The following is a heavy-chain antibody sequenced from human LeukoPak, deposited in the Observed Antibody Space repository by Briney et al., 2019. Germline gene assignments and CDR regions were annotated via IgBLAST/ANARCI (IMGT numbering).Heavy chain of an antibody. CDR1: GFTVSSNY. D-gene: IGHD1-26*01. CDR3: ARPKSRGSPLDY. Sequence: GGSLRLSCAASGFTVSSNYMSWVRRAPGKGLEWVSVIYSGGSTYYADSVKGRFTISRDNSKNTLYLQMNSLRAEDTAVYYCARPKSRGSPLDYWGQGTLVTVSS. J-gene: IGHJ4*02. CDR2: IYSGGST. V-gene: IGHV3-66*04.